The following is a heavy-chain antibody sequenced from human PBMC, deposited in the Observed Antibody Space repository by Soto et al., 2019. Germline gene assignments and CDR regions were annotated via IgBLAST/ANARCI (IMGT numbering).Heavy chain of an antibody. V-gene: IGHV1-46*01. Sequence: GASVKVSCKASGYTFTSYYMHWVRQAPGQGLDWMGIINPSGGSTSYAQKFQGRVTMTRDTSTSTVYMELSSLRSEDTAVYYCARDGGRKLVLKHYYYGMDVWGQGTTVTVSS. D-gene: IGHD6-13*01. CDR2: INPSGGST. CDR3: ARDGGRKLVLKHYYYGMDV. CDR1: GYTFTSYY. J-gene: IGHJ6*02.